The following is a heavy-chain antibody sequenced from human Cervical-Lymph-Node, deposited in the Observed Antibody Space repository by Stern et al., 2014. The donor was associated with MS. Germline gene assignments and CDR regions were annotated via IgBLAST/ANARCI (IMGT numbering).Heavy chain of an antibody. CDR3: ARVHRGSSSSCPDY. CDR2: IWHDGSDK. D-gene: IGHD6-13*01. Sequence: MQLVESGGGVVQAGRSLRLSCAASGFTFSSYGMHWVRQAPGKGMEWLAIIWHDGSDKYYADSVKGRFTISRDNSKNTLYLQLNTLRVEDTAVYYCARVHRGSSSSCPDYWGQGTLVTVSS. CDR1: GFTFSSYG. J-gene: IGHJ4*02. V-gene: IGHV3-33*01.